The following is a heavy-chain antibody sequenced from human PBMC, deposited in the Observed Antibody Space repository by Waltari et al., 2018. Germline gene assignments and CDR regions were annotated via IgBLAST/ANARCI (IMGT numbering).Heavy chain of an antibody. CDR1: GASISSGGYY. CDR2: IYHSGST. D-gene: IGHD6-13*01. V-gene: IGHV4-31*03. J-gene: IGHJ4*02. Sequence: QVQLQESGPGLVKPSQTLSLTCTVSGASISSGGYYWSWIRQHPGKGLEWIGYIYHSGSTYYNPSLKSRVTISVDKSKNQFSLKLSSVTAADTAVYYCARDDSSWSFDYWGQGTLVTVSS. CDR3: ARDDSSWSFDY.